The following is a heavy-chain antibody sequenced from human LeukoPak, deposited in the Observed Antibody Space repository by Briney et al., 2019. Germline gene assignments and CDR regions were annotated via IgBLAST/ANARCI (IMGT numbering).Heavy chain of an antibody. Sequence: ASVKVSCKASGYTFTGYYMHWVRQAPGQGLEWMGRINPNNGATNYAQKLQGRVTITADESTSTAYMELSSLRSEDTAVYYCARVDIVVVVAATGMRYYYYGMDVWGQGTTVTVSS. V-gene: IGHV1-2*06. J-gene: IGHJ6*01. CDR1: GYTFTGYY. D-gene: IGHD2-15*01. CDR2: INPNNGAT. CDR3: ARVDIVVVVAATGMRYYYYGMDV.